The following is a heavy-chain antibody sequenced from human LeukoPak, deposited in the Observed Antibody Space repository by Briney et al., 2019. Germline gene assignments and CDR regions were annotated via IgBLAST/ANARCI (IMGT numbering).Heavy chain of an antibody. Sequence: SQTLSLTCAVSGASISTYYWSWFRQPPGKGLEWIGYIYYSGSTNYNPSLENRVTISVDTSKKQFSLKLSSVTAADTAVYYCARHKETCSGDYCYLDYFDYWGQGTLVTVSS. V-gene: IGHV4-59*08. CDR1: GASISTYY. J-gene: IGHJ4*02. CDR2: IYYSGST. CDR3: ARHKETCSGDYCYLDYFDY. D-gene: IGHD2-15*01.